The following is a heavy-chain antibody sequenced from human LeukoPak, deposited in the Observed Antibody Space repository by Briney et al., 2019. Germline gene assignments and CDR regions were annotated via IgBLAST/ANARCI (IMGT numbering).Heavy chain of an antibody. CDR1: GASISSYY. J-gene: IGHJ1*01. D-gene: IGHD1-1*01. CDR2: IYTSGNT. V-gene: IGHV4-4*07. Sequence: SETLSLTCTVSGASISSYYWSWIRQPAGKGLEWVGRIYTSGNTNYNSSLKSRVTMSVDTSKNHFSLKLNSVTAADTAVYYCARWGRTREYFPHWGQGTLVTVSS. CDR3: ARWGRTREYFPH.